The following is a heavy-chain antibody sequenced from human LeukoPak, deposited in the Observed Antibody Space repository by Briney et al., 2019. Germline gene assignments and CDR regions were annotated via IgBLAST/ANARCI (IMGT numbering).Heavy chain of an antibody. V-gene: IGHV3-21*01. J-gene: IGHJ4*02. CDR3: ATIFLYSDSGTTDY. CDR1: GFTFSDYS. Sequence: GGSLRLSCVASGFTFSDYSMNWFRQAPGKGLEWVSSISSSSDFIYYADSVKGRFTISRDNAKTSLYLQMNRLRAEDTAVYYCATIFLYSDSGTTDYWGKGNLVTVSS. D-gene: IGHD3-10*01. CDR2: ISSSSDFI.